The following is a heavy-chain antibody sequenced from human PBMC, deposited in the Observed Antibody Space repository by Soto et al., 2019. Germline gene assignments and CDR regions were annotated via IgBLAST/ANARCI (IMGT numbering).Heavy chain of an antibody. J-gene: IGHJ4*02. V-gene: IGHV5-51*01. D-gene: IGHD3-22*01. CDR2: IYPGDSDT. CDR3: GRRITPYDSSNYYPFDN. CDR1: GYVFTNYW. Sequence: GESLKISCKGSGYVFTNYWLAWVRQMPGEGLEWMGIIYPGDSDTRYSPSFQGQVIISADKSINTAYLQWTSLKASDTATYYCGRRITPYDSSNYYPFDNWGRETLVNVSS.